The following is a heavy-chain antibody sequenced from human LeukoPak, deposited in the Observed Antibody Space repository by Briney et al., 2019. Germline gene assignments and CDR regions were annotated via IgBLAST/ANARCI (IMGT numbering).Heavy chain of an antibody. CDR2: ITTSDGNT. CDR3: AKDGGLWVSAHWGDS. CDR1: GFTFSSYT. Sequence: GGSLRLSCAASGFTFSSYTMSWVRQAPGKGLEWVSTITTSDGNTYYADSVKGRFTVSRDNSKNTLSLQMNSLRAEDTAVYYCAKDGGLWVSAHWGDSWGRGTLVTVSS. D-gene: IGHD7-27*01. J-gene: IGHJ4*02. V-gene: IGHV3-23*01.